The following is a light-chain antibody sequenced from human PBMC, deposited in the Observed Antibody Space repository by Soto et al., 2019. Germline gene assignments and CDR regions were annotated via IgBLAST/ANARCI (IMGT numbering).Light chain of an antibody. V-gene: IGKV1-5*03. CDR1: QSVNSW. CDR2: KAS. CDR3: QQYNSYSQWT. J-gene: IGKJ1*01. Sequence: DIQMTQSPSTLSASVGDRVTITCRASQSVNSWLAWYQQKPGKAPKLLIYKASSLESGVPSRFSGSGSGTEFPLTISSLQPEDFATYYCQQYNSYSQWTFGQGTKVDIK.